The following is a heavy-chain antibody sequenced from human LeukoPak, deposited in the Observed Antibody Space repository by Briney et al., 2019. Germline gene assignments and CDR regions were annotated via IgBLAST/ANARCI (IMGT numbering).Heavy chain of an antibody. CDR1: GFTFSSYA. CDR3: ATVYRYGEPIDY. CDR2: ISYDGSNK. Sequence: SGGSLRLSCAASGFTFSSYAMHWVRQAPGKGLEWVAVISYDGSNKYYADSVKGRFTISRDNSKNTLYLQMNSLRAEDTAVYYCATVYRYGEPIDYWGQGTLVTVSS. V-gene: IGHV3-30*04. J-gene: IGHJ4*02. D-gene: IGHD4-17*01.